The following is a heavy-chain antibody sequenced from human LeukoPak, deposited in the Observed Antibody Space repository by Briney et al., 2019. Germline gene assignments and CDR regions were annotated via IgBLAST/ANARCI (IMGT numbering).Heavy chain of an antibody. J-gene: IGHJ3*02. D-gene: IGHD2-21*02. CDR3: ARDGAYCGGDCSRAFDI. CDR2: ISSSSSYI. CDR1: GFTFSSYS. V-gene: IGHV3-21*01. Sequence: PGGSLRLSCAASGFTFSSYSMNWVRQAPGKGLEWVSSISSSSSYIYYADSVKGRFTISRDNAKNSLYLQMNSLRAEDTAVYYCARDGAYCGGDCSRAFDIWGQGTMVTVSS.